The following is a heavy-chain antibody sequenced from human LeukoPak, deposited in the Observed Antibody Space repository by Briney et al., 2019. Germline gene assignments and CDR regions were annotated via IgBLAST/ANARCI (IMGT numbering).Heavy chain of an antibody. CDR1: GFTFNNYE. CDR2: IDTTGTNI. J-gene: IGHJ4*02. V-gene: IGHV3-48*03. D-gene: IGHD4/OR15-4a*01. Sequence: GGSLRLSCAASGFTFNNYEMNWVRQTPGKGLEWISYIDTTGTNIYYTDSVKGRFTISRDTAKNSLSLQMNSLRADDTAVYYCARDFKDYADYWGQGTLVTVSS. CDR3: ARDFKDYADY.